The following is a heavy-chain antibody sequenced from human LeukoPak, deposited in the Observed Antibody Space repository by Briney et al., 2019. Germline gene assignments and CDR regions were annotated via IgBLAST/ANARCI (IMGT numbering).Heavy chain of an antibody. J-gene: IGHJ4*02. V-gene: IGHV4-59*08. CDR1: GGSITDYY. CDR3: ARSTFSSNWNL. CDR2: MYYSGSA. Sequence: PSETLSLTCTVSGGSITDYYWSWIRHSSGKGLEWIGYMYYSGSAYYSPSLKTRVTISVDTSKNQFSLKLTSVTAADTSVYYCARSTFSSNWNLWGQGTLVTVSS. D-gene: IGHD6-13*01.